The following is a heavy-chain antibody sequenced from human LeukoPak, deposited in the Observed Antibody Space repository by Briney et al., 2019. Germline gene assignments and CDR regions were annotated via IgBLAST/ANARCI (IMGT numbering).Heavy chain of an antibody. J-gene: IGHJ4*02. CDR1: GGSISSSSYY. D-gene: IGHD6-13*01. V-gene: IGHV4-39*07. CDR3: ARGGPRKHSSSFQSYRPRPFDY. CDR2: IYYSGST. Sequence: SETLSLTCTVSGGSISSSSYYWGWIRQPPGKGLEWIGSIYYSGSTNYNPSLKSRVTISVDTSKNQFSLKLSSVTAADTAVYYCARGGPRKHSSSFQSYRPRPFDYWGQGTLVTVSS.